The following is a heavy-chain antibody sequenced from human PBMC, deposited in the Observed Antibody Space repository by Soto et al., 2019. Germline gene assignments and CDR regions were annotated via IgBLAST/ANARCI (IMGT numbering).Heavy chain of an antibody. J-gene: IGHJ3*02. Sequence: QVRLQQWGPGLVKPSQTLSLKCSVSGGSITTGGRYWSWIRQLPGKGLEWIGDIYYSGNTYYNAPLKSRVTIAVEAAKNQFSLKLSSVTAADTAVYYCAQALVFTGGDGFDSWGQGRLVTVSS. D-gene: IGHD1-1*01. CDR2: IYYSGNT. CDR1: GGSITTGGRY. CDR3: AQALVFTGGDGFDS. V-gene: IGHV4-31*02.